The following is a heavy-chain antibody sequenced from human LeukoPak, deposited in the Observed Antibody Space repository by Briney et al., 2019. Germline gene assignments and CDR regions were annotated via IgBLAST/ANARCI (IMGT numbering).Heavy chain of an antibody. CDR1: GGSISSYY. V-gene: IGHV4-59*01. J-gene: IGHJ4*02. D-gene: IGHD3-22*01. CDR2: IYYSGST. Sequence: SETLSLTCTVSGGSISSYYWSWIRQPPGKGLEWIGYIYYSGSTNYNPSLKSRVTISADTSKNQFSLKLSSVTAADTAVYYCARDLDYYDSSVFGYWGQGTLVTVSS. CDR3: ARDLDYYDSSVFGY.